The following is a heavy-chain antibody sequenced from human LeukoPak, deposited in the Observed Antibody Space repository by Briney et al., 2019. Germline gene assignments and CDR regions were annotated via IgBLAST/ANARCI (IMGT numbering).Heavy chain of an antibody. V-gene: IGHV3-48*03. CDR2: ISTSGNDI. CDR3: ARGAQWVLDY. Sequence: GGSLRLSCAASGFIFSNYEINWVRQAPGEGLEWVSYISTSGNDIYYADSVKGRFTISRDNAKNSLYLQLDSLRADDTAVYYCARGAQWVLDYWGQGTLVTVSS. CDR1: GFIFSNYE. D-gene: IGHD1-26*01. J-gene: IGHJ4*02.